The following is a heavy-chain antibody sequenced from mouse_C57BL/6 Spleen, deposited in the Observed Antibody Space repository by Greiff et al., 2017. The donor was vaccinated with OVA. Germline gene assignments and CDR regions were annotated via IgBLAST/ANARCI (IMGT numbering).Heavy chain of an antibody. J-gene: IGHJ3*01. V-gene: IGHV5-15*01. CDR3: AKTGGDGYYFAY. D-gene: IGHD2-3*01. CDR1: GFTFSDYG. Sequence: EVKLQESGGGLVQPGGSLKLSCAASGFTFSDYGMAWVRQAPGKGPEWVAFISNLAYSIYYADTVTGRFTISREDAKNTLYQEMSSLRSEDTAMYYCAKTGGDGYYFAYWGQGTLVTVSA. CDR2: ISNLAYSI.